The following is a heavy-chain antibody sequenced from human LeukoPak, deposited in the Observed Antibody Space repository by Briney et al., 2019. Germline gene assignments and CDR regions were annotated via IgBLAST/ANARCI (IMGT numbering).Heavy chain of an antibody. CDR1: GGSVSSYY. Sequence: TSETLSLTCTVSGGSVSSYYWSWIRQPPGKGLEWFGYIYYSGSTNYNPSLKSRVTISVDTSKNQFSLKLSSVTAADTAVYYCARSYYYDSSGCPDYYFDYWGQGTLVTVSS. D-gene: IGHD3-22*01. CDR3: ARSYYYDSSGCPDYYFDY. CDR2: IYYSGST. J-gene: IGHJ4*02. V-gene: IGHV4-59*02.